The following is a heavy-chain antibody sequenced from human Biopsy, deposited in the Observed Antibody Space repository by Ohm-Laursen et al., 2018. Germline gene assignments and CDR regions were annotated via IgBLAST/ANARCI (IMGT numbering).Heavy chain of an antibody. J-gene: IGHJ5*02. D-gene: IGHD3-3*01. V-gene: IGHV1-69*06. CDR2: INPMFGTA. Sequence: GSSVKVSCKASGATFSNYAINWLRQAPGQGLEWMGGINPMFGTAKYAQRFQGRVTITADKSTSTADMELSSLRSDDTAVYYCARSFGVVIKFEHNWFDPWGQGTLVTVSS. CDR3: ARSFGVVIKFEHNWFDP. CDR1: GATFSNYA.